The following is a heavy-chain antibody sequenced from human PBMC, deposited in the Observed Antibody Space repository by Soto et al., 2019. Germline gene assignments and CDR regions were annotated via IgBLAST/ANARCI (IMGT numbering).Heavy chain of an antibody. J-gene: IGHJ6*02. CDR2: IKGDGREK. V-gene: IGHV3-7*01. CDR3: GRDEVRNGVGV. Sequence: PGGSLRLSCVASGFTFTNFWMSWVRQAPGKGLEWVANIKGDGREKRYVDSVKGRFTISRDNAKNSVYLQMSSLRVEDTALYYCGRDEVRNGVGVWGPGTTVTVSS. CDR1: GFTFTNFW.